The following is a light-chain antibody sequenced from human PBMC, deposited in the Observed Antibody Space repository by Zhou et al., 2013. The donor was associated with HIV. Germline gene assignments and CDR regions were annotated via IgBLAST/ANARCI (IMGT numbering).Light chain of an antibody. CDR1: QTFSSTY. J-gene: IGKJ1*01. CDR3: TTYGGSTRGT. Sequence: EIVLTQSPDTLSLSPGESATLSCRASQTFSSTYLAWYQHKPGQAPRLLIYGTSNRATGIPDRFTGSGSETDFTLTISRLEPEDFASLYCTTYGGSTRGTFGKGPRWKSN. V-gene: IGKV3-20*01. CDR2: GTS.